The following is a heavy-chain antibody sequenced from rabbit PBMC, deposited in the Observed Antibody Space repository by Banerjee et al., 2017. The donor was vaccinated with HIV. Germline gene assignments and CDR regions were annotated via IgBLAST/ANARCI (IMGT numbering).Heavy chain of an antibody. J-gene: IGHJ4*01. D-gene: IGHD1-1*01. V-gene: IGHV1S40*01. CDR2: IYAGSTGTT. Sequence: VRQAPGKGLEWIGTIYAGSTGTTDYARWAKGRFTISKTSSTTVTLQMTSLTAADTATYFCARDLRSSSPYVFELWGPGTLVTVS. CDR3: ARDLRSSSPYVFEL.